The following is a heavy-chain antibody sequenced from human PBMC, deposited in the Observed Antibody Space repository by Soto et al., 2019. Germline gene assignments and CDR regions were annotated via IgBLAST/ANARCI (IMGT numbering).Heavy chain of an antibody. J-gene: IGHJ3*02. CDR3: ARDAYAFDI. V-gene: IGHV3-30-3*01. CDR2: ISYDGSNQ. CDR1: GFTFSNYA. Sequence: PVGSLRLSCAASGFTFSNYAMHWFRQAPGKGLEWVAVISYDGSNQYYADSVKGRFTISRDNSKNTLYLQMNSLRAEDTAVYYCARDAYAFDIWGQGTMVTVSS.